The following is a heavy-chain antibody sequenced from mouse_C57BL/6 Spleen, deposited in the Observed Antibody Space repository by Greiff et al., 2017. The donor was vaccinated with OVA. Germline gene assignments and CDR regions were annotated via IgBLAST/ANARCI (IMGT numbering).Heavy chain of an antibody. CDR1: GYTFTDYE. CDR3: TRSDYDYDGD. D-gene: IGHD2-4*01. J-gene: IGHJ3*01. CDR2: IDPETGGT. V-gene: IGHV1-15*01. Sequence: VKLMESGAELVRPGASVTLSCKASGYTFTDYEMHWVKQTPVHGLEWIGAIDPETGGTAYNQKFKGKAILTADKSSSTAYMELRSLTSEDSAVYYCTRSDYDYDGDWGQGTLVTVSA.